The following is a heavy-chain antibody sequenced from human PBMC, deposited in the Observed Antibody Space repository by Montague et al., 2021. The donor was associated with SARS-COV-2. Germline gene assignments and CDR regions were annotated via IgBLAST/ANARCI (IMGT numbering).Heavy chain of an antibody. CDR3: ARMTTVVTLGYDAYYCMDF. Sequence: PALVKPTQTLTLTCTFSGFSLSTSGMCVSWIRQPPGKALEWLALIDWDDDKYYSTSLKTRLTISKDTSKNQVVLTMTNMDPVDTATYYCARMTTVVTLGYDAYYCMDFWGQGTTVAVSS. CDR2: IDWDDDK. CDR1: GFSLSTSGMC. D-gene: IGHD4-23*01. J-gene: IGHJ6*02. V-gene: IGHV2-70*01.